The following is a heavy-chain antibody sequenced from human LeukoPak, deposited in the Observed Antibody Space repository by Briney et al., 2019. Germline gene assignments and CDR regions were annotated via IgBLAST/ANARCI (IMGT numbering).Heavy chain of an antibody. Sequence: ASVKVSCRASGYTFTSYDINWVRQATGQGLEWMGWMNPNSGSTGYAQKFQGRVTITRNTSISTAYMELSSLRSEDTAVYYCARGLLGRPPYDFWSGYYPYFDYWGQGTLVTVSS. CDR3: ARGLLGRPPYDFWSGYYPYFDY. V-gene: IGHV1-8*01. D-gene: IGHD3-3*01. CDR2: MNPNSGST. CDR1: GYTFTSYD. J-gene: IGHJ4*02.